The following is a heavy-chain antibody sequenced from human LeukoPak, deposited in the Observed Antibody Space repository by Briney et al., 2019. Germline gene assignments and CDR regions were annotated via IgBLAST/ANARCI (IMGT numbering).Heavy chain of an antibody. D-gene: IGHD3-3*01. Sequence: SETLSLTCTVSGGSISSYYWSWIRQPPGKGLEWIGYIYYSGSTNYNPSLKSRVTISVDTSKNQFSLKLSSVTAADTAVYYCARGLLYYDFWSGRGAINWFDPWGQGTLVTVSS. CDR1: GGSISSYY. V-gene: IGHV4-59*12. CDR3: ARGLLYYDFWSGRGAINWFDP. J-gene: IGHJ5*02. CDR2: IYYSGST.